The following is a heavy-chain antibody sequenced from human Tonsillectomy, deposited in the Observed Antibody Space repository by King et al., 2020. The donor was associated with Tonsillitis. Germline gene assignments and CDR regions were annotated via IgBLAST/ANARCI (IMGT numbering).Heavy chain of an antibody. CDR3: AVGLFSSTGADAFAI. CDR2: IYYSGST. V-gene: IGHV4-31*03. D-gene: IGHD2-2*01. J-gene: IGHJ3*02. Sequence: VQLQESGPGLVKPSQTLSLTCKVSGGPISSGGYYWSWIRQHPGKGLEWIGYIYYSGSTYYNPSLKSRVTISVDTSKNHFSLKLSSVTAAETAVYYCAVGLFSSTGADAFAIWGQGTLVAVSS. CDR1: GGPISSGGYY.